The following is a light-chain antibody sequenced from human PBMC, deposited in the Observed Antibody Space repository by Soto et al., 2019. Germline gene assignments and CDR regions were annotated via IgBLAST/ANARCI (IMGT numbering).Light chain of an antibody. CDR3: QQRSHWPGT. Sequence: EIVLTQSPGTLSLSPGERATLSCRASQSVSSSYLAWYQQKPGQAPRLLIYGVSTRATGIPARFSGSGSGTDFTLTISSLEPEDFAVYYCQQRSHWPGTFGQGTKVDIK. CDR1: QSVSSSY. V-gene: IGKV3D-20*02. J-gene: IGKJ1*01. CDR2: GVS.